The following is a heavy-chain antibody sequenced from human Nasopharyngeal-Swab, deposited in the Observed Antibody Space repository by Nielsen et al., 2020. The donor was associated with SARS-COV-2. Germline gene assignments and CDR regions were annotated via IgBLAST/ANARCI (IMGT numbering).Heavy chain of an antibody. V-gene: IGHV7-4-1*02. CDR1: GYAFTSHG. Sequence: ASVKVSCKSSGYAFTSHGINWIRQAPGQGFEWLGWINTKTGNKTYAQGLTGRFVFSLDTSASTAFLQISSLKTEDSAIYYCARFRVTTIASNWLDPWGQGTLVSVSS. CDR3: ARFRVTTIASNWLDP. D-gene: IGHD2-21*01. CDR2: INTKTGNK. J-gene: IGHJ5*02.